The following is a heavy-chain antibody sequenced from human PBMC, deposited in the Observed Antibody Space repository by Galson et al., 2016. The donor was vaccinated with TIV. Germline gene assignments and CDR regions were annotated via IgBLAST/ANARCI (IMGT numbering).Heavy chain of an antibody. J-gene: IGHJ6*02. V-gene: IGHV1-2*02. Sequence: SVKVSCKASGYPFSAYYIHWVRQAPGQGLEWIGWINPYGDDTNYEQRFQGRVSMTSDTSINTAYMELSSPRSDDTAIFFCARGFNYGFDFYYGMDVWGQGTTVTVSS. CDR1: GYPFSAYY. CDR2: INPYGDDT. D-gene: IGHD5-18*01. CDR3: ARGFNYGFDFYYGMDV.